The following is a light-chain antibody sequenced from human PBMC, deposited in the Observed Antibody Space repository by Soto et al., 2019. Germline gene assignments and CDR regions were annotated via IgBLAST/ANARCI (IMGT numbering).Light chain of an antibody. Sequence: EIVMTQSPATLSVSPGERATLSCRASQSVSNNLAWYHQKPGQAPRLLIYAASTRATGIPARFSGSGSGTEFTLTISSLQSEDFAVYYCQQRSNWPPITFGQGTRLEIK. V-gene: IGKV3-15*01. CDR1: QSVSNN. CDR3: QQRSNWPPIT. J-gene: IGKJ5*01. CDR2: AAS.